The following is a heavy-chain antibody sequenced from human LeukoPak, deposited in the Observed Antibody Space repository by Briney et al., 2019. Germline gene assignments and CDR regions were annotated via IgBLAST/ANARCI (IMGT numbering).Heavy chain of an antibody. Sequence: GGSLRLSCAASGFTFSSYGMHWVRQAPGKGLEWVAFIRYDGSNKYHADSVKGRFTNSRDNSKNTLYLQMNSLRAEDTAVYYCAKDGGYCSSTSCYPNSEYFDYWGQGTLVTVSS. CDR2: IRYDGSNK. CDR3: AKDGGYCSSTSCYPNSEYFDY. D-gene: IGHD2-2*03. V-gene: IGHV3-30*02. J-gene: IGHJ4*02. CDR1: GFTFSSYG.